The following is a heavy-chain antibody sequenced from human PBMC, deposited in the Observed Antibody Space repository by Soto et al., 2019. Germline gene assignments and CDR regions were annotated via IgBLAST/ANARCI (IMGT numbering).Heavy chain of an antibody. CDR3: ARFSSSIVGWFDP. Sequence: SVKVSCKASGGTFSSYAISWVRQAPGQGLEWMGGTIPIFGTANYAQKFQGRVTITADESTSTAYMELSSLRSEDTAVYYCARFSSSIVGWFDPWGQGTLVTVSS. V-gene: IGHV1-69*13. CDR2: TIPIFGTA. D-gene: IGHD6-13*01. J-gene: IGHJ5*02. CDR1: GGTFSSYA.